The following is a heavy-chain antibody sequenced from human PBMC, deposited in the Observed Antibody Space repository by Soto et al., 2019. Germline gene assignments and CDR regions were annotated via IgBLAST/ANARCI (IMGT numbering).Heavy chain of an antibody. CDR2: IYPGDSDT. Sequence: PGESLKISCKGSGCSFTSYWIGWVRQMPGKGLEWMGIIYPGDSDTRYSPSFQGQVTISADKSISTAYLQWSSLKASDTAMYYCARSGPYDSSGYYVFDYWGQGTLVTVSS. J-gene: IGHJ4*02. CDR3: ARSGPYDSSGYYVFDY. V-gene: IGHV5-51*01. CDR1: GCSFTSYW. D-gene: IGHD3-22*01.